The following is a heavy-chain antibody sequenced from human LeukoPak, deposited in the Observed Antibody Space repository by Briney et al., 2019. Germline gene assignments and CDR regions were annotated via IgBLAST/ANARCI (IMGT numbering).Heavy chain of an antibody. CDR2: INAGNGNT. J-gene: IGHJ5*02. CDR3: ARGKSYGGNSAWFDP. D-gene: IGHD4-23*01. Sequence: GGSLRLSCAASGFTFSSYAMHWVRQAPGQRLEWMGWINAGNGNTKYSQKFQGRVTITRDTSASTAYMELSSLRSEDTAAYYCARGKSYGGNSAWFDPWGQGTLVTVSS. CDR1: GFTFSSYA. V-gene: IGHV1-3*01.